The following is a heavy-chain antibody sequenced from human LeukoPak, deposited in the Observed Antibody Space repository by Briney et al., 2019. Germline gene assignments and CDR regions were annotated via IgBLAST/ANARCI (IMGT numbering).Heavy chain of an antibody. CDR3: AKDSGWPFDY. Sequence: GGSLRLSCAASGFTFSSYAMSWVRQVPGKGLEWVSATSGNGAKTYYADSVKGRFTISRDNSKNTLYLQMNSLRAEDTAVYYCAKDSGWPFDYWGQGTLVTVSS. J-gene: IGHJ4*02. CDR1: GFTFSSYA. D-gene: IGHD6-19*01. V-gene: IGHV3-23*01. CDR2: TSGNGAKT.